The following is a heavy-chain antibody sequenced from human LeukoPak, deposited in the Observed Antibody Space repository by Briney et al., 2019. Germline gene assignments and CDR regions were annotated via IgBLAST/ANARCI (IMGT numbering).Heavy chain of an antibody. D-gene: IGHD6-6*01. CDR2: ITGSGRTT. V-gene: IGHV3-23*01. Sequence: GGSLRLSCAASGFTFSSYAMSWVRQAPGKGLEWVSTITGSGRTTHYADSVKGRFTISRDNSNNTLHPQVNSLRAEDTAVYYCARGVSSHVRGYFDYWGQGTLVTVSS. CDR1: GFTFSSYA. J-gene: IGHJ4*02. CDR3: ARGVSSHVRGYFDY.